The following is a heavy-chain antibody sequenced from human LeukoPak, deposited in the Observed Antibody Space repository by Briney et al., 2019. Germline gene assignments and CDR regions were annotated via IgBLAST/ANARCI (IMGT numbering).Heavy chain of an antibody. CDR3: TREPVP. J-gene: IGHJ5*02. V-gene: IGHV4-4*07. CDR1: GDSISNYY. CDR2: IYTGGSA. Sequence: SETLSLTCTVSGDSISNYYWSWIRQPAGKGLEWIGRIYTGGSASYNPSLKSRVTMSVDTSKNQISLKLGSVTAADTAVYYCTREPVPWGQGILVTVSS.